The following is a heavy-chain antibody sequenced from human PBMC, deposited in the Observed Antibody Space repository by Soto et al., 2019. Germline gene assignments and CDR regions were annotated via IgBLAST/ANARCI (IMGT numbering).Heavy chain of an antibody. D-gene: IGHD1-7*01. Sequence: GGSLRLSCAASGFTFSDYYMSWIRQAPGKGLEWVSYISSTGSYTNYADSVRGRFTISRDNAKNSLYLQMNSLRPDDTAMYYCARDGGSSTEYTRNYGTYGAYWGQGALVTVSS. V-gene: IGHV3-11*06. J-gene: IGHJ4*02. CDR2: ISSTGSYT. CDR3: ARDGGSSTEYTRNYGTYGAY. CDR1: GFTFSDYY.